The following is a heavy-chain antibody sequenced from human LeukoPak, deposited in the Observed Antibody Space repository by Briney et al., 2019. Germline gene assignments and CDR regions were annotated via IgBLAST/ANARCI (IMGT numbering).Heavy chain of an antibody. CDR3: ARWGLGYCSSTSCYDVVDY. D-gene: IGHD2-2*01. V-gene: IGHV1-2*02. Sequence: GASVKVSCKASGYTFTGYYMHWVRQAPGQGLEWMGWIDPNSGGTNYAQNFQGRVTMTRDTSISTAYMELSRLRSDDTAGYYCARWGLGYCSSTSCYDVVDYWGQGTLVTVSS. CDR1: GYTFTGYY. CDR2: IDPNSGGT. J-gene: IGHJ4*02.